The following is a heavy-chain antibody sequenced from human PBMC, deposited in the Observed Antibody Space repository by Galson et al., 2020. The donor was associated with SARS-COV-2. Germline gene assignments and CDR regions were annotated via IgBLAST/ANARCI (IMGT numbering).Heavy chain of an antibody. J-gene: IGHJ6*02. CDR3: ARGGWYYDSSGDDYVPQQYDCYDGMCV. Sequence: GGSLRLSCAASGFTFSSYGMHWVRQAPGKGLEWVAVIWYDGSNKYYADSVKGRFTISRDNSKNTLYLQMNSLRAEDTAVYYCARGGWYYDSSGDDYVPQQYDCYDGMCVWVQGTTVTVSS. CDR1: GFTFSSYG. CDR2: IWYDGSNK. V-gene: IGHV3-33*01. D-gene: IGHD3-22*01.